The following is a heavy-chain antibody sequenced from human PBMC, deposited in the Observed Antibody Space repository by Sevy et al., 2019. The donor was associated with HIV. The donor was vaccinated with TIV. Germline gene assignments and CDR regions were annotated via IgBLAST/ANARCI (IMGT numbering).Heavy chain of an antibody. CDR3: AKSYFGSGTSYGMDL. CDR1: GFTFSTYG. D-gene: IGHD3-10*01. J-gene: IGHJ6*02. Sequence: GSLRLSCAASGFTFSTYGMHWVRQAPGKGLEWVADIRQDGSEKYYVDSVRGRFTISRDNAKNSLFLQLNSLRADDTAIYYCAKSYFGSGTSYGMDLWGRGTTVTVSS. CDR2: IRQDGSEK. V-gene: IGHV3-7*01.